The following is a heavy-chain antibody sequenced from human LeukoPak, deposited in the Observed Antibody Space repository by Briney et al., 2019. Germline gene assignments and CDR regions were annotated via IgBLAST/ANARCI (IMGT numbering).Heavy chain of an antibody. CDR3: ARPRYCSSTSCYGFDY. CDR2: INHSGST. J-gene: IGHJ4*02. V-gene: IGHV4-34*01. D-gene: IGHD2-2*01. CDR1: GGSFSGYY. Sequence: SETLSLTCAVYGGSFSGYYWSWIRQPPGKGLEWIGEINHSGSTNYNPSLKSRVAISVDTSKNQFSLKLSSVTAADTAVYYCARPRYCSSTSCYGFDYWGQGTLVTVSS.